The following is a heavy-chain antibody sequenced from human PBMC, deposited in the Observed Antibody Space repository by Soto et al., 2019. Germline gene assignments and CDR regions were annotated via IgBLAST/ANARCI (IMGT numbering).Heavy chain of an antibody. D-gene: IGHD2-2*02. Sequence: PGVSLKISCKGSGYSFINYWIGWVRQMPGKGLEWMGIIYPGDSNTRYSPSFQGHVTISADKSISTAYLQWSTLKASDTAMYYCARQGYCSNTACYTVDYWGQGTLVTVSS. J-gene: IGHJ4*02. V-gene: IGHV5-51*01. CDR3: ARQGYCSNTACYTVDY. CDR1: GYSFINYW. CDR2: IYPGDSNT.